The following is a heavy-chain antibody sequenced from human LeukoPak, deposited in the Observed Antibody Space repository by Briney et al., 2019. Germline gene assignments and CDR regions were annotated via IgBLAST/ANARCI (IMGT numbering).Heavy chain of an antibody. V-gene: IGHV1-3*01. J-gene: IGHJ4*02. CDR1: GYNFPSYT. Sequence: GASVKVSCKTSGYNFPSYTMHWLRQAPGQSPEWMGSINGDSGNTKYSEKFQDRVTFTRDTSASSAYMELSSLRSEDTAVYYCARSSSGTYHYWGQGTLVTVSS. CDR2: INGDSGNT. D-gene: IGHD3-10*01. CDR3: ARSSSGTYHY.